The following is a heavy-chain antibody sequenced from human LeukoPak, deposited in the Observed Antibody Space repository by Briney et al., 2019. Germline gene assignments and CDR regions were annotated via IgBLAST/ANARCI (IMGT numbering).Heavy chain of an antibody. V-gene: IGHV4-39*07. D-gene: IGHD3-10*01. CDR1: GGSISSSGYY. Sequence: SETLSLTCTVSGGSISSSGYYWGWIRQPPGKGLEWIGSISYSATSYYNPSLKSRVTISVDTSKNQFSLKLSSVTAADTAVYYCARDAAVRVRGGPQDGAFDIWGQGTMVTVSS. CDR3: ARDAAVRVRGGPQDGAFDI. J-gene: IGHJ3*02. CDR2: ISYSATS.